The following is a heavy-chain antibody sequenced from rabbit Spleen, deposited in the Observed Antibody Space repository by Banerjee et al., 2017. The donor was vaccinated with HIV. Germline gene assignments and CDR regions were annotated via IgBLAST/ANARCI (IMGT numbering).Heavy chain of an antibody. CDR3: ARGGGL. CDR2: IDPIFGRT. CDR1: GFDFSNYG. Sequence: QELKESGGGLVQPGGSLKLSCKASGFDFSNYGVSWVRQAPGKGLEWIGYIDPIFGRTYYASWVNGRFTISSHNAQNTLYLQLNSLTAADTATYFCARGGGLWGQGTLVTVS. V-gene: IGHV1S7*01. J-gene: IGHJ4*01.